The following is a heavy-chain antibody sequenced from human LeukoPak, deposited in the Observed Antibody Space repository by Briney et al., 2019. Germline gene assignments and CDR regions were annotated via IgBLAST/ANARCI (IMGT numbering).Heavy chain of an antibody. Sequence: SVKVSCKASGGTFSSYAISWVRQAPGQGLEWMGRIIPIFGTANYAQKFQGRVTITTDESTSTAYMQLSSLRSEDTAVYYCARAMLIRRSVFDYWGQGTLVTVSS. V-gene: IGHV1-69*05. J-gene: IGHJ4*02. CDR2: IIPIFGTA. CDR3: ARAMLIRRSVFDY. CDR1: GGTFSSYA. D-gene: IGHD2-21*01.